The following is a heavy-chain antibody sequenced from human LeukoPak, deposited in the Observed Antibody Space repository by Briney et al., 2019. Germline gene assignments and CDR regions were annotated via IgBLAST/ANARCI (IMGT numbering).Heavy chain of an antibody. J-gene: IGHJ1*01. CDR2: MNPNSGNT. CDR3: ARDGLSLVPAARLYFQH. V-gene: IGHV1-8*03. D-gene: IGHD2-2*01. CDR1: GYTFTSYD. Sequence: ASVKVSCKASGYTFTSYDINWVRQATGQGLEWMGWMNPNSGNTGYAQKFQGRVTITRNTSISTAYMELSSLRSEDTAVYYCARDGLSLVPAARLYFQHWGQGTLVTVSS.